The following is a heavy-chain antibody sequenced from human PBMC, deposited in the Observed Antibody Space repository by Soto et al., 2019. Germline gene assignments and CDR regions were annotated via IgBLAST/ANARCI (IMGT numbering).Heavy chain of an antibody. V-gene: IGHV3-73*02. CDR2: IRDKANHYAT. D-gene: IGHD1-26*01. CDR1: GFSFSGSA. CDR3: TRPPSGSYGDDLDY. J-gene: IGHJ4*02. Sequence: EVQLVESGGGLVQPGGSLKLSCTGSGFSFSGSAIHWVRQASGKGLEWVGRIRDKANHYATAYAASLAGRFTISRDDSKNMAFLQISSLKTDDSAVYYCTRPPSGSYGDDLDYWGQGTQVTVS.